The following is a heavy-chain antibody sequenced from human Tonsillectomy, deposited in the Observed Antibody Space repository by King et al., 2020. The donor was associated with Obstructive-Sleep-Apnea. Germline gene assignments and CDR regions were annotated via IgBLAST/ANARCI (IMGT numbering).Heavy chain of an antibody. CDR3: AREKNYYDSSGYYDTPFDY. CDR2: IYYSGST. Sequence: QLQESGPGLVKPSETLSLTCTVSGGSISSSSYYWGWIRQPPGKGLEWIGSIYYSGSTYYNPSLKSRVTISVETSKNQFALKLSSVTAADTAVYYCAREKNYYDSSGYYDTPFDYWGQGTLVTVSS. J-gene: IGHJ4*02. CDR1: GGSISSSSYY. V-gene: IGHV4-39*06. D-gene: IGHD3-22*01.